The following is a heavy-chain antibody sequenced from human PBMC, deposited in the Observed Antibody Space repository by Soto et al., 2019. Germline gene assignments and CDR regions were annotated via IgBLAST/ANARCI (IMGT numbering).Heavy chain of an antibody. CDR2: VSASGLNT. V-gene: IGHV3-23*01. D-gene: IGHD1-1*01. CDR1: GFTFSTYA. J-gene: IGHJ4*02. Sequence: EVQLLESGGKLVQPGGSLTLSCAASGFTFSTYAMAWVRQAPGKGLEWVSGVSASGLNTDYADPVKGRFYISRDNSKNTVSLHMNSLRVEDTALYYCANDRPRWTSGYFFDYWGQGKPVTVSS. CDR3: ANDRPRWTSGYFFDY.